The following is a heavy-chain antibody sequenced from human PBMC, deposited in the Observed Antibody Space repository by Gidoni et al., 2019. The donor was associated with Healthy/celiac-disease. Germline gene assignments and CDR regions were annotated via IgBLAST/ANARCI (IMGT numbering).Heavy chain of an antibody. CDR2: ISSSSSYT. D-gene: IGHD1-26*01. V-gene: IGHV3-11*05. J-gene: IGHJ3*02. CDR1: GFTFSDYY. CDR3: ASGRALASGAFDI. Sequence: VHLVESGGGLVKPVGSLRLSCAASGFTFSDYYMSWIRQAPGKGLEWVSYISSSSSYTNYADSVKGRFTISRDNAKNSLYLKMNSLRAEETAVYYCASGRALASGAFDIWGQGTMVTVSS.